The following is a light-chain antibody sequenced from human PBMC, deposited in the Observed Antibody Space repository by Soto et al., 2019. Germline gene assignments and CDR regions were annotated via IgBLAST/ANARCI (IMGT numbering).Light chain of an antibody. CDR3: QQYGSSPRT. V-gene: IGKV3-20*01. J-gene: IGKJ1*01. CDR2: GAF. Sequence: EVVMRQSPATLSVSPGEGATLSCGASHGFCYALAWDQHKPGQTPRLLIYGAFNRAGGVPDRFSGSVSGTDFTLTISRLEPEDFAVYYCQQYGSSPRTFGQGTKVDIK. CDR1: HGFCYA.